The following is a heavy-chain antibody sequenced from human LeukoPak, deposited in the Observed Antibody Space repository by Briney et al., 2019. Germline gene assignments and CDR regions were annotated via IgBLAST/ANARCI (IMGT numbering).Heavy chain of an antibody. J-gene: IGHJ4*02. CDR3: ARDCSSTSCYGLFDY. Sequence: GASVKVSCKASGYTFTSYGISWVRQAPGQGLEWMGWISAYNGNTNYAQKLQGRVTMTTDTSTSTAYMELRSLRSDDTAVYHCARDCSSTSCYGLFDYWGQGTLVTVSS. CDR2: ISAYNGNT. CDR1: GYTFTSYG. D-gene: IGHD2-2*01. V-gene: IGHV1-18*01.